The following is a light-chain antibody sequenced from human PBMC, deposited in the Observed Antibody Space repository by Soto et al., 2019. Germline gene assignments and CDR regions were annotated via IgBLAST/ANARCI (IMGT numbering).Light chain of an antibody. CDR1: QSVSDW. J-gene: IGKJ1*01. CDR3: QQYKRFSWT. V-gene: IGKV1-5*01. Sequence: GDRVTITCRVSQSVSDWLAWYQQKPGKAPQLLIYDGSTLQSGVPSRFNGSGSGTEFTLTVTSLQPDDLGTYYCQQYKRFSWTFGQGTRVDLK. CDR2: DGS.